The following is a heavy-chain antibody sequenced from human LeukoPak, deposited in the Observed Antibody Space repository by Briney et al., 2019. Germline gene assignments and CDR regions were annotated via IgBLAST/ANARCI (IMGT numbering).Heavy chain of an antibody. CDR3: TTDPSGYTYGYPFDY. J-gene: IGHJ4*02. V-gene: IGHV3-15*01. Sequence: GGSLRLSCVASGFTFSYAWMRWVRQAPGKGLEWVGRIKSKTDGGTTDYAAPVKGRFTISRDDSKNTLYVQMNSLKTEDTAVYYCTTDPSGYTYGYPFDYWGQGTLVTVSS. D-gene: IGHD5-18*01. CDR2: IKSKTDGGTT. CDR1: GFTFSYAW.